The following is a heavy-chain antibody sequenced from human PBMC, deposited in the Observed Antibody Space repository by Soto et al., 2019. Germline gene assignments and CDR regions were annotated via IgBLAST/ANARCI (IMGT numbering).Heavy chain of an antibody. V-gene: IGHV3-23*01. Sequence: GGSLRLSCAASGFTFSSYAMSWVRQAPGKGLEWVSAVSGSGGSRYYGDSVKGRFTISRDNSKNTLYLQMNSLRAEDTAVYYCAKHVADSGSRSFDYWGQGTLVTVSS. CDR1: GFTFSSYA. CDR3: AKHVADSGSRSFDY. J-gene: IGHJ4*02. CDR2: VSGSGGSR. D-gene: IGHD1-26*01.